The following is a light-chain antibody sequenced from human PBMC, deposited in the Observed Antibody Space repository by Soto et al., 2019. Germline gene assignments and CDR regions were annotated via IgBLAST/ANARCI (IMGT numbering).Light chain of an antibody. V-gene: IGLV2-14*01. CDR3: SSYTSSSTLGV. CDR2: EVS. Sequence: QSVLTQPASVSGSPGQSITISCTGTSSDVGGYSYVSWYQQHPGKAPKLMIYEVSNRPSGVSNRFSGSKSGNTASLTISGLQAEDEADYYCSSYTSSSTLGVFGGGTQLTVL. J-gene: IGLJ3*02. CDR1: SSDVGGYSY.